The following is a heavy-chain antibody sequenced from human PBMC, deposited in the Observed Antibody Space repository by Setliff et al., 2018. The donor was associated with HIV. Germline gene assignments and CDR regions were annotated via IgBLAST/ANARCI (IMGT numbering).Heavy chain of an antibody. CDR2: IYISGTT. V-gene: IGHV4-61*05. J-gene: IGHJ3*02. Sequence: PSETLSLTCTVSGGSISSTSYYWNWIRQPPGKGLEWIAYIYISGTTNYNPSLKSRVTISLDTSRNQFSLKLGSVTAADTAMYYCARERCSGGSCNGFDIWGQGTMVTVSS. CDR3: ARERCSGGSCNGFDI. CDR1: GGSISSTSYY. D-gene: IGHD2-15*01.